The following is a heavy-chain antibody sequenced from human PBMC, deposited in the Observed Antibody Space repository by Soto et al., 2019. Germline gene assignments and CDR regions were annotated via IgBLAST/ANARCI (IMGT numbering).Heavy chain of an antibody. J-gene: IGHJ4*02. Sequence: QVQLVESGGGVVQPGRSLRLSCAASGFTFSSYGMHWVRQAPGKGLEWVAVISYDGSNKYYADSVKGRFTISRDNSKSPVYLQMTSLRAEDTAVYYCAKDRGYCSGGSWHYFDYWGQGTLVTVSS. CDR3: AKDRGYCSGGSWHYFDY. V-gene: IGHV3-30*18. D-gene: IGHD2-15*01. CDR1: GFTFSSYG. CDR2: ISYDGSNK.